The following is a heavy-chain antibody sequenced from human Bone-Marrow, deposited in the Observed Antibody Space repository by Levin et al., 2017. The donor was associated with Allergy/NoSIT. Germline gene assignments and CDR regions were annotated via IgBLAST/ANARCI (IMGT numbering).Heavy chain of an antibody. D-gene: IGHD3-3*01. CDR3: ARGISRFLEYSKNYYYYYGMDV. V-gene: IGHV1-46*01. CDR1: GYTFTSYY. Sequence: ASVKVSCKASGYTFTSYYMHWVRQAPGQGLEWMGIINPSGGSTSYAQKFQGRVTMTRDTSTSTVYMELSSLRSEDTAVYYCARGISRFLEYSKNYYYYYGMDVWGQGTTVTVSS. J-gene: IGHJ6*02. CDR2: INPSGGST.